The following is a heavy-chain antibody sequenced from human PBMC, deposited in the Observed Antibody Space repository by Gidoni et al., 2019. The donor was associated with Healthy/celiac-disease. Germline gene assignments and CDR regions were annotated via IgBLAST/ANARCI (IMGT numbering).Heavy chain of an antibody. CDR2: INHSGST. D-gene: IGHD3-22*01. CDR3: ARGCISRYYYDSSGYRPRFDP. Sequence: QVQLQQWGAGLLKPSETLSLTCAVYGGSFSGYYWSWIRQPQGKGLEWSGEINHSGSTTYNPSLKSRVTISVDTSKNQFSLKLSSVTAADTAVYYCARGCISRYYYDSSGYRPRFDPWGQGTLVTVSS. J-gene: IGHJ5*02. V-gene: IGHV4-34*01. CDR1: GGSFSGYY.